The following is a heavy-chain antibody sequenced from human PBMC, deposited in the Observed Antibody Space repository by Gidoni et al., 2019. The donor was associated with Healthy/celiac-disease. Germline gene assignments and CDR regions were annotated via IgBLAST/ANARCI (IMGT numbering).Heavy chain of an antibody. CDR2: IKQDGSER. V-gene: IGHV3-7*01. CDR3: ARDVLLTEYFDY. Sequence: EVQLVGSGVGLVQPGGSLRLSCAASGFTFSSSWMSCVRQAPVKGLEWVANIKQDGSERYYVDSVKGRFTISRDNAKNSLYLQMNSLRAEDTAVYYCARDVLLTEYFDYWGQRTLVTVSS. J-gene: IGHJ4*02. D-gene: IGHD3-9*01. CDR1: GFTFSSSW.